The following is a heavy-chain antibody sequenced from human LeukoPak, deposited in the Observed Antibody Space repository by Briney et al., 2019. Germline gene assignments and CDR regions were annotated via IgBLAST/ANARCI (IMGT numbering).Heavy chain of an antibody. CDR2: INSDGNST. Sequence: PGGSLRLSCAASGFTFGSYWIHWVRQVPGKGLLWVSRINSDGNSTNYADSVKGRFTISRDNAKNTLYLQMNSLRAEDTAVYYCAKQTGDSRYFDYWGQGTLVTVSS. D-gene: IGHD1-1*01. J-gene: IGHJ4*02. CDR1: GFTFGSYW. CDR3: AKQTGDSRYFDY. V-gene: IGHV3-74*01.